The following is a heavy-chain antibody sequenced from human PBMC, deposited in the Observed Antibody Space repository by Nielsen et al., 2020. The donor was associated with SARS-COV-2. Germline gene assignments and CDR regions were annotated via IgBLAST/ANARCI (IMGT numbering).Heavy chain of an antibody. CDR3: AKGPPQAVAPYYYYMDV. CDR1: GFTFSSYS. J-gene: IGHJ6*03. Sequence: GESLKISCAASGFTFSSYSMNWVRQAPGKGLEWVSSISSSSSYIYYADSVKGRFTISRDNSKNTLYLQMNSLRAEDTAVYYCAKGPPQAVAPYYYYMDVWGKGTTVTVSS. V-gene: IGHV3-21*04. CDR2: ISSSSSYI.